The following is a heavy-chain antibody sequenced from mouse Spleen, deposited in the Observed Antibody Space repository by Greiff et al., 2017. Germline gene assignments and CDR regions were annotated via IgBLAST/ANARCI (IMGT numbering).Heavy chain of an antibody. Sequence: EVQGVESGGGLVKPGGSLKLSCAASGFTFSDYGMHWVRQAPEKGLEWVAYISSGSSTIYYADTVKGRFTISRDNAKNTLFLQMTSLRSEDTAMYYCARAYDYDGDFDYWGQGTTLTVSS. CDR1: GFTFSDYG. CDR3: ARAYDYDGDFDY. D-gene: IGHD2-4*01. J-gene: IGHJ2*01. V-gene: IGHV5-17*01. CDR2: ISSGSSTI.